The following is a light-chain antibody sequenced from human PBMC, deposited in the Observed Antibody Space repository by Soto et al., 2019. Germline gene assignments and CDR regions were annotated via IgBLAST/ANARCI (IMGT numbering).Light chain of an antibody. CDR3: CSYAGSSTLV. J-gene: IGLJ2*01. CDR1: SSDVGSYNL. V-gene: IGLV2-23*01. Sequence: QSALTQPASVSGSPGQSITISCTGNSSDVGSYNLVSWYQQYPGKAPKLMIYEGSKRPSGVSNRFSGSKSGNTASLTISGLQAEDEADYYCCSYAGSSTLVFGGGTKLTVL. CDR2: EGS.